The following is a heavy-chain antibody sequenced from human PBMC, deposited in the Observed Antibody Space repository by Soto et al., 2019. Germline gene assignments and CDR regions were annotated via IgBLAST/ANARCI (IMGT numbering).Heavy chain of an antibody. J-gene: IGHJ3*01. CDR3: DTAPPPWCKLLPGALDV. Sequence: PGGSLRLSCAASGFTIINNYMNWVRQAPGKGLEWGSVIYSIGPKYYADSVKGRFTISRDNSKNTLYLQMNSLRVDDTAVYYCDTAPPPWCKLLPGALDVWGLGTMVKVS. V-gene: IGHV3-53*01. CDR2: IYSIGPK. D-gene: IGHD1-7*01. CDR1: GFTIINNY.